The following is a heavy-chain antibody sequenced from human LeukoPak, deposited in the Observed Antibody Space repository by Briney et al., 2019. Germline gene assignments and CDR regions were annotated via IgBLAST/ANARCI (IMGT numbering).Heavy chain of an antibody. J-gene: IGHJ4*02. CDR2: INSDGSST. D-gene: IGHD6-19*01. CDR3: VRDLGIAVAPGY. V-gene: IGHV3-74*01. CDR1: GFTFSRNW. Sequence: GGSLRLSCAASGFTFSRNWMHWVRQAPGRGLVWVSRINSDGSSTNYADSVKGRFTISRDNAKNTLHLQMNSLRAEDTAVYYCVRDLGIAVAPGYWGQGTLVTVSS.